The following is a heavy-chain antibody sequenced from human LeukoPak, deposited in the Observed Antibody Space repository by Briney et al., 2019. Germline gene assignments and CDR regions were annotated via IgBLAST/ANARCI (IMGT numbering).Heavy chain of an antibody. CDR2: ISAYNGNT. CDR1: GGTFSSYA. J-gene: IGHJ6*03. CDR3: ARYTGIAAAEPEPYYYYYYMDV. Sequence: ASVKVSCKASGGTFSSYAISWVRQAPGQGLEWMGWISAYNGNTNYAQKLQGRVTMTTDTSTSTAYMELRSLRSDDTAVYYCARYTGIAAAEPEPYYYYYYMDVWGKGTTVTVSS. V-gene: IGHV1-18*01. D-gene: IGHD6-13*01.